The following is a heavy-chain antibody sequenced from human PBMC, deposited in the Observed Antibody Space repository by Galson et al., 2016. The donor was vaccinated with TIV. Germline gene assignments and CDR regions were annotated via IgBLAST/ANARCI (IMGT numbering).Heavy chain of an antibody. Sequence: SVKVSCKASGYIFINYYIHWVRQAPGQGLEWLGWFNPDSGATQYAQKFQGRVTMTRDTSISTAYMELRRLISDDTAVYYCARVNWAQAFDYWCQGTQVTVSS. CDR1: GYIFINYY. CDR3: ARVNWAQAFDY. J-gene: IGHJ4*02. CDR2: FNPDSGAT. D-gene: IGHD7-27*01. V-gene: IGHV1-2*02.